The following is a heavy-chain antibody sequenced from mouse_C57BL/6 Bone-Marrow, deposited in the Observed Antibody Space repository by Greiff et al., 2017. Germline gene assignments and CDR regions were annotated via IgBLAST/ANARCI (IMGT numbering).Heavy chain of an antibody. J-gene: IGHJ4*01. CDR3: ARHGGNYGAMDY. D-gene: IGHD2-1*01. Sequence: EVQLVESGGGLVQPGGSLKLSCAASGFTFSDYYMYWVRQTPEKRLEWVAYISNGGGSTYYPDTVKGRFTISRDNAKNTLYLQMSRLKSEDTAMYYCARHGGNYGAMDYWGQGTSVTVSS. CDR2: ISNGGGST. CDR1: GFTFSDYY. V-gene: IGHV5-12*01.